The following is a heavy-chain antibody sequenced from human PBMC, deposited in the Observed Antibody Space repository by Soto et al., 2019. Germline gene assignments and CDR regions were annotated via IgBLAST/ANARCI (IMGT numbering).Heavy chain of an antibody. CDR1: GFTFSSYA. CDR2: ISGSSGST. V-gene: IGHV3-23*01. Sequence: GGFLRLSCAASGFTFSSYAMSWVRQAPGKGLEWVSAISGSSGSTYYADSVKGRFTISRDNSKNTLYLQMNSLRAEDTAVYYCAKCLRLEILRIHPYYFDYWGQGTLVTVSS. D-gene: IGHD1-26*01. CDR3: AKCLRLEILRIHPYYFDY. J-gene: IGHJ4*02.